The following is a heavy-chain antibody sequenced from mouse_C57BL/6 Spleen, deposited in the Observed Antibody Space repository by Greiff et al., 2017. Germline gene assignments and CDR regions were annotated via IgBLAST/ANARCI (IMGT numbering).Heavy chain of an antibody. CDR1: GYTFTSYW. CDR2: IDPSDSET. CDR3: ARGGSPGYFDY. Sequence: QVHVKQPGAELVRPGSSVKLSCKASGYTFTSYWMHWVKQRPIQGLEWIGNIDPSDSETHYNQKFKDKATLTVDKSSSTAYMQLSSLTSEDSAVYYCARGGSPGYFDYWGQGTTLTVSS. J-gene: IGHJ2*01. D-gene: IGHD1-1*01. V-gene: IGHV1-52*01.